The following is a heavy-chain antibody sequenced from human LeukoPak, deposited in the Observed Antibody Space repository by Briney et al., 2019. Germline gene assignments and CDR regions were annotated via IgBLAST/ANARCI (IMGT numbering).Heavy chain of an antibody. V-gene: IGHV4-38-2*02. Sequence: SETLSLTCTVSGGSISSYYWSWIRQPPGKGLEWIGSIYHSGSTYYNPSLKSRVTISVDTSKNQFSLKLSSATAADTAVYYCARDLSYYYGSGSYYPYWGQGTLVTVSS. CDR2: IYHSGST. D-gene: IGHD3-10*01. CDR1: GGSISSYY. CDR3: ARDLSYYYGSGSYYPY. J-gene: IGHJ4*02.